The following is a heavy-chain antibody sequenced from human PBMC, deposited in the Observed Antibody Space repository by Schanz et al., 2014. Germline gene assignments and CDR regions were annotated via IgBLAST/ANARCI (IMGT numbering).Heavy chain of an antibody. J-gene: IGHJ6*02. CDR2: ISGSSIHK. CDR1: GFTFSDYY. D-gene: IGHD3-3*01. CDR3: ARFLARYQYYGVDV. V-gene: IGHV3-11*05. Sequence: VQLVESGGGLVKPGGSLRLSCAASGFTFSDYYMAWIRQAPGKGLEWVSHISGSSIHKNYADSVKGRFSISRDNGETSVYLQINSLRVEDTAVYYCARFLARYQYYGVDVWGQGTTVIASS.